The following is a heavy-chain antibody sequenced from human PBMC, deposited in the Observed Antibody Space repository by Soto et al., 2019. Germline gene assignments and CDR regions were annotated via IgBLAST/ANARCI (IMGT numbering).Heavy chain of an antibody. V-gene: IGHV1-18*01. J-gene: IGHJ6*02. CDR3: ARDPTNYYDSSGYYPSYYYYGMDV. CDR1: GYTFTSYG. D-gene: IGHD3-22*01. CDR2: ISAHNGNT. Sequence: ASVKVSCKASGYTFTSYGISWVRQAPGQGLEWMGWISAHNGNTNYAQKLQGRVTMTTDTSTSTAYMELRSLRSGDTAVYYCARDPTNYYDSSGYYPSYYYYGMDVWGQGTTVTVSS.